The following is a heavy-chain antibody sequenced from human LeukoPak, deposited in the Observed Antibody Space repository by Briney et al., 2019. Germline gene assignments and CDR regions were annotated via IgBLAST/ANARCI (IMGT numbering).Heavy chain of an antibody. J-gene: IGHJ4*02. CDR2: FDPEDGET. D-gene: IGHD2-2*01. CDR3: ATGPQPTLLSYY. Sequence: ASVKVSCKVSGYTLTDLSMHWVRQAPGKGLEWMGGFDPEDGETIYAQKFQGRVTMTEDTSTDTAYMELSGLRSEDTAVYYCATGPQPTLLSYYWGQGTLVTVSS. V-gene: IGHV1-24*01. CDR1: GYTLTDLS.